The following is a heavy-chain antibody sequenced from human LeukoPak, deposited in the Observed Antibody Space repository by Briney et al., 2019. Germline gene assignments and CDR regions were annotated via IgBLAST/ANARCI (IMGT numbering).Heavy chain of an antibody. D-gene: IGHD3-3*01. CDR3: ARVLVWSGYPFDY. CDR1: GYTFTGYY. Sequence: ASVKVSCKASGYTFTGYYMHWVRQAPGQGLEWMGWINPNSGGTNYAQKFQGRVTMTRDTSISTAYMELSRLRSDDTAVYYCARVLVWSGYPFDYWGQGTLVTVSS. CDR2: INPNSGGT. J-gene: IGHJ4*02. V-gene: IGHV1-2*02.